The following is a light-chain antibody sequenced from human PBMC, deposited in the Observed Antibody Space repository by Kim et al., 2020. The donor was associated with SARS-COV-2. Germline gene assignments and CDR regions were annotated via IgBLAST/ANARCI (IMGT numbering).Light chain of an antibody. CDR1: SSDIGRYNS. CDR3: SSFAISSTLV. V-gene: IGLV2-14*03. CDR2: DVS. Sequence: QSALTQPASVSASPGQSITISCTGSSSDIGRYNSVSWYQQHPGKAPKLMIYDVSNRPSGVSTRFSGSKSANTASLIISGLQAEDEADYYCSSFAISSTLVFGGGTQLTVL. J-gene: IGLJ3*02.